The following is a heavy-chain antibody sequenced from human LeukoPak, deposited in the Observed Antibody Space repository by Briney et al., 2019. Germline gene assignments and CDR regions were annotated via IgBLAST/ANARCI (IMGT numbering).Heavy chain of an antibody. J-gene: IGHJ6*03. V-gene: IGHV1-2*02. D-gene: IGHD3-3*01. Sequence: ASMLSSSWASCCAFISCYMYWGRRAPGQGVKGMGWINPNSGGTNYAQKSQGSVTMTRDTSISTAYMEVSRLRSDATAAYYSARVHYDFWSAYTAYYMDVWGKGTTVTVSS. CDR1: CCAFISCY. CDR2: INPNSGGT. CDR3: ARVHYDFWSAYTAYYMDV.